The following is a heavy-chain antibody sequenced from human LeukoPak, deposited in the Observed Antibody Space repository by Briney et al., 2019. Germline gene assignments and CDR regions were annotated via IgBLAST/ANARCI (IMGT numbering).Heavy chain of an antibody. V-gene: IGHV4-39*01. CDR3: ARGRSSSVVWFDP. CDR1: GGSISSSSYY. J-gene: IGHJ5*02. CDR2: IYYSGST. D-gene: IGHD6-13*01. Sequence: SETLSLTCTVSGGSISSSSYYWGWIRQPPGKGLEWIGSIYYSGSTYYNPSLKSRVTISVDTSKNQFSLKLSSVTAADTAVYYCARGRSSSVVWFDPWGQGTLVTVSS.